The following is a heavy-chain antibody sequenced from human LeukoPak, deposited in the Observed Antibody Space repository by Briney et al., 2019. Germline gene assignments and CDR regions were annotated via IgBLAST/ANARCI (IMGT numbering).Heavy chain of an antibody. CDR2: ISSSSSYI. V-gene: IGHV3-21*01. CDR3: ARQRGSGCLDY. J-gene: IGHJ4*02. D-gene: IGHD6-19*01. CDR1: GFTFSSYS. Sequence: GGSLRLSCAASGFTFSSYSMNWVRQAPGQGLEWVSSISSSSSYIYYADSVKGRFTISRDNAKNSLPLQMNSLRAEDTAVYYCARQRGSGCLDYWGQGTLVTVSS.